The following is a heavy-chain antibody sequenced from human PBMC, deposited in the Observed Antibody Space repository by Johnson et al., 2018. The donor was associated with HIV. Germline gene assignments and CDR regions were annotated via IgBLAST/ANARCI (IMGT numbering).Heavy chain of an antibody. J-gene: IGHJ3*02. CDR3: ARPHSFQYQHAFDI. CDR1: GISVSVNY. CDR2: IDSGGTT. V-gene: IGHV3-66*04. D-gene: IGHD1-26*01. Sequence: VQLVESGEDLVQSGGSLRLSCAVSGISVSVNYMSWVRQAPGKGLEWVSLIDSGGTTNYEDSVKGRFTISRNDSKNTLYLQMNSLRAADTALYYCARPHSFQYQHAFDIWGQGTKVTVSS.